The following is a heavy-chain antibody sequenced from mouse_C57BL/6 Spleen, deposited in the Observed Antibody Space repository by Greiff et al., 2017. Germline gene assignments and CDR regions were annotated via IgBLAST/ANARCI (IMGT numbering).Heavy chain of an antibody. Sequence: DVHLVESGAGLVKPGGSLKLSCAASGFTFSSYAMSWVRQTPEKRLEWVAYISSGGDYIYYADTVKGRFTISRDNARNTLYLQMSSLKSEDTAMYYCTRGEDYDPWFAYWGQGTLVTVSA. CDR2: ISSGGDYI. J-gene: IGHJ3*01. D-gene: IGHD2-4*01. V-gene: IGHV5-9-1*02. CDR1: GFTFSSYA. CDR3: TRGEDYDPWFAY.